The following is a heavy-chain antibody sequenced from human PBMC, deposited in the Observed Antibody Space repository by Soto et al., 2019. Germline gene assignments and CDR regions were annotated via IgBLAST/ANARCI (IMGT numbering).Heavy chain of an antibody. CDR2: IHYSGSV. D-gene: IGHD2-21*02. V-gene: IGHV4-30-4*01. Sequence: QVQLQESGPGLVRPSQTLSLTCTVSGGSISSEYYHWTWIRQAPGKGLEWIGYIHYSGSVPYNPSPPSRLTMSVDPSKNLFSLKLSSVTAADTAVYFCAREDDGGDRDYYGLDVWGQGTTVTVSS. CDR1: GGSISSEYYH. J-gene: IGHJ6*02. CDR3: AREDDGGDRDYYGLDV.